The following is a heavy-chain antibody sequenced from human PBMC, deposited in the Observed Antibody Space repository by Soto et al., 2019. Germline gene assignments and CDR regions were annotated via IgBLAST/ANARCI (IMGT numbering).Heavy chain of an antibody. V-gene: IGHV4-59*08. CDR2: IYYSGST. CDR3: ARQRTGGTFKLDY. D-gene: IGHD1-26*01. Sequence: SETLSLTCTVSGGSISSYYWSWIRQPPGKGLEWIGYIYYSGSTNYNPSLKSRVTISVDTSKNQFSLKLSSVTAADTAVYYCARQRTGGTFKLDYWGQGTLVTSPQ. CDR1: GGSISSYY. J-gene: IGHJ4*02.